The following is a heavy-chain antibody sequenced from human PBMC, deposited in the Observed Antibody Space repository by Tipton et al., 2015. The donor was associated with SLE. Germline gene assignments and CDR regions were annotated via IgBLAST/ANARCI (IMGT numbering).Heavy chain of an antibody. D-gene: IGHD2-21*01. Sequence: TLSLTCAVYDGSFSGYFWSWIRQPPGKGLEWIGEINHSGGTNDNPSLKSRVTMSVDSSKNQVSLNLSSVTAADTAVYYCASSLLLNYFDYWGQGTLVTVSS. CDR1: DGSFSGYF. V-gene: IGHV4-34*01. J-gene: IGHJ4*02. CDR2: INHSGGT. CDR3: ASSLLLNYFDY.